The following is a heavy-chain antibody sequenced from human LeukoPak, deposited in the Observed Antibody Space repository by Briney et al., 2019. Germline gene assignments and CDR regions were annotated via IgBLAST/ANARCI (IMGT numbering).Heavy chain of an antibody. D-gene: IGHD3-10*01. Sequence: PGRSLRLSCAASGFTFDDYAMHWVRQAPGKGLEWVSGISWNSGSIGYADSVKGRFTTSRDNAKNSLYLQMNSLRAEDTALYYCAKSYYYGSGSYHPGAFDIWGQGTMVTVSS. J-gene: IGHJ3*02. CDR1: GFTFDDYA. CDR3: AKSYYYGSGSYHPGAFDI. CDR2: ISWNSGSI. V-gene: IGHV3-9*01.